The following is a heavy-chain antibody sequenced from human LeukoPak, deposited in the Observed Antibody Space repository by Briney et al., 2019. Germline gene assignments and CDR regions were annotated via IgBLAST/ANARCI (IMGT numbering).Heavy chain of an antibody. V-gene: IGHV4-4*07. CDR1: GDSFISCYF. J-gene: IGHJ3*02. D-gene: IGHD6-19*01. CDR3: ARAPIVVADTSAFDI. Sequence: SDTLTLTCSISGDSFISCYFWSWLQPPAGEGVQWIGRIYSSGTTNYKHSLQSRVTMSVDTSKNQVSLKLSSVTAADTAVYYCARAPIVVADTSAFDIWGQGTLVTVSS. CDR2: IYSSGTT.